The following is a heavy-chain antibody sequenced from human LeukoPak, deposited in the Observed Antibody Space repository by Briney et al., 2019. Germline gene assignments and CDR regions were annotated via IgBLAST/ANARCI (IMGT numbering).Heavy chain of an antibody. CDR2: ISYDGSNK. CDR3: AREKGVVPAAIDY. Sequence: GGSLRLSCAASGFTFSSYAMHWVRQAPGKGLEWVAVISYDGSNKYYADSVKGRFTISRDNSKNTLYLQMNSLRAEDTAAYYCAREKGVVPAAIDYWGQGTLVTVSS. CDR1: GFTFSSYA. V-gene: IGHV3-30-3*01. D-gene: IGHD2-2*01. J-gene: IGHJ4*02.